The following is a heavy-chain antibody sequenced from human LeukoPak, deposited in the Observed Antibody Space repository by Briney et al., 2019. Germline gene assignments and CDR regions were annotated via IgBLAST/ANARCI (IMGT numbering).Heavy chain of an antibody. D-gene: IGHD2-2*02. CDR1: GFTFSSYG. V-gene: IGHV3-33*06. J-gene: IGHJ4*02. Sequence: GGSLRLSYAASGFTFSSYGMHWVRQAPGKGLEWVAVIWYDGSNKYYADSVKGRFTISRDNSENTLYLQMNSLRAEDTAVYYCAKERAAIFYYWGQGTLVTVFS. CDR2: IWYDGSNK. CDR3: AKERAAIFYY.